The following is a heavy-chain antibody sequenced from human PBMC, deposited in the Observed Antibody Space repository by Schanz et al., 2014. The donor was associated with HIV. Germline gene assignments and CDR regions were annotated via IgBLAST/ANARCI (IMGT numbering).Heavy chain of an antibody. Sequence: QVQLLQSGAEVKKPGASVRLSCKASGYTFTSYYMHWVRQAPGQGLEWMGWINPNSGGTNLAQKFEGRVTMTIDRSITTASMELSRLNSDDTAMYFCTRLHYYYDRSGFSFDCWGQGTLVTVSS. CDR1: GYTFTSYY. V-gene: IGHV1-2*02. D-gene: IGHD3-22*01. J-gene: IGHJ4*02. CDR3: TRLHYYYDRSGFSFDC. CDR2: INPNSGGT.